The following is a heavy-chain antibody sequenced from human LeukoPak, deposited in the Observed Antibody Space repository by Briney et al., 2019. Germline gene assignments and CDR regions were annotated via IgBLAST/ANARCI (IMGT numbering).Heavy chain of an antibody. Sequence: GGSLRLSCVVSGFSFSDYLMSWVRQAPGKGLEWVADIKKDGSEKYYVDSVKGRFTISRDNAKNSLYLQMNSLRAEDTVVYYCVRGGASTWSWGQGTLVTVSS. D-gene: IGHD2-15*01. CDR2: IKKDGSEK. V-gene: IGHV3-7*01. CDR3: VRGGASTWS. CDR1: GFSFSDYL. J-gene: IGHJ5*02.